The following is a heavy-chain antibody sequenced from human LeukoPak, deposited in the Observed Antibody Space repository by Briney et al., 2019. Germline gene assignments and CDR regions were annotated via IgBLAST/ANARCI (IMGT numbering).Heavy chain of an antibody. CDR2: INPNSGGT. J-gene: IGHJ5*02. V-gene: IGHV1-2*02. CDR1: GYTFTGYY. D-gene: IGHD1-26*01. CDR3: ARVLEIDELNWFDP. Sequence: GASVKVSCKASGYTFTGYYMHWVRQAPGQGLEWMGWINPNSGGTIYAQKFQGRVTMTRDTSISTAYMELSRLRSDDTAVYYCARVLEIDELNWFDPWGQGTLVTVSS.